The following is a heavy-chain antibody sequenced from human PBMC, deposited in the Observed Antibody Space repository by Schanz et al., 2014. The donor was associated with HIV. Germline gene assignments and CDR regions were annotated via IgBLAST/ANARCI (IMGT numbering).Heavy chain of an antibody. CDR2: ISYDGNNE. Sequence: VQLVESGGGVVQPGRSLRLSCAASGFTFSSYAMHWVRQAPGKGLEWVAFISYDGNNEYYAASVKGRFTISRDSSKNTLFLQMNSLRAEDTAVYCARGLGYWGQGTLVTVSS. CDR3: ARGLGY. CDR1: GFTFSSYA. J-gene: IGHJ4*02. V-gene: IGHV3-30*14.